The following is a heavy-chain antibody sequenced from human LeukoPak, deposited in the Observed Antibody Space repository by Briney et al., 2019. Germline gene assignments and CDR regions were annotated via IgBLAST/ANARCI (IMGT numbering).Heavy chain of an antibody. D-gene: IGHD5-18*01. CDR3: AREKYTYAFDY. CDR2: ISAAGRTV. CDR1: GFTFSNDE. J-gene: IGHJ4*02. V-gene: IGHV3-48*03. Sequence: GGSLRLSCAASGFTFSNDEMNWVRQAPGKGLEWVSFISAAGRTVHYAESVRGRFTISRDNAKNSLYLQMNNLRAEDTAIYYCAREKYTYAFDYWGQGTLVPVSS.